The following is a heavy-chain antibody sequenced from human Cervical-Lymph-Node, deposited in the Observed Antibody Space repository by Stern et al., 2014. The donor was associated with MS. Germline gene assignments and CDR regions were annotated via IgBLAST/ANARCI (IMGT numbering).Heavy chain of an antibody. Sequence: VQLVESGGGVVQPGRSLRLSCAASGFTFSSYSMYWVRQAPGKGLEWVAVILHDGSNEYYADSVTGRFTISRDNSKNTVSLQMNSLRFEDTAVYYCAREPYNYDGDGYLDHWGQGTLVTVSS. CDR3: AREPYNYDGDGYLDH. CDR1: GFTFSSYS. V-gene: IGHV3-30-3*01. D-gene: IGHD3-22*01. CDR2: ILHDGSNE. J-gene: IGHJ4*02.